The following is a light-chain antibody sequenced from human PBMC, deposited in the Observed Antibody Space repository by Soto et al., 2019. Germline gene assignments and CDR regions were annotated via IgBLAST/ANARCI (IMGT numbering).Light chain of an antibody. CDR3: QQFKSCPIT. CDR1: QGISSD. CDR2: DAS. Sequence: DIQFTQSPCFLSASVGDRVTISCRASQGISSDLAWYQQNPGKGPRLLIYDASTLQTGVPSTFSGSGSGTEFTLTISSLQPEDFGTYYCQQFKSCPITFGQGTRLEIK. V-gene: IGKV1-9*01. J-gene: IGKJ5*01.